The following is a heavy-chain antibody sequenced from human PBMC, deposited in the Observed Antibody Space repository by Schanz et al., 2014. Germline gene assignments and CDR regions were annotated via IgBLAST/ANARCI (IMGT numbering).Heavy chain of an antibody. V-gene: IGHV1-69*02. Sequence: QVQLVQSGPEVKKPGSSVKVSCKASGGTFSTYTISWVRQAPGQGLEWMGRIIPILGIANYAQKFQGRVTITADKSTTTAYMELNSLNSDDTAVYYCATLDYADSVSWGQGTLVTVSS. CDR1: GGTFSTYT. CDR3: ATLDYADSVS. D-gene: IGHD4-17*01. CDR2: IIPILGIA. J-gene: IGHJ5*02.